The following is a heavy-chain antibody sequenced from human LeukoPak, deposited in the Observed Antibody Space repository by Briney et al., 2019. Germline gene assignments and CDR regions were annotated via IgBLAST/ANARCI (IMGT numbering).Heavy chain of an antibody. CDR3: ARWDYGDYESRWNAFDI. CDR2: IYHSGST. V-gene: IGHV4-38-2*02. D-gene: IGHD4-17*01. CDR1: GYSISSGYY. J-gene: IGHJ3*02. Sequence: SETLSLTCTVSGYSISSGYYWGWIRQPPGKGLEWIGSIYHSGSTYYNPSLKSRVTISVDTSKNQFSLKLSSVTAADTAVYYCARWDYGDYESRWNAFDIWGQGTMVTVSS.